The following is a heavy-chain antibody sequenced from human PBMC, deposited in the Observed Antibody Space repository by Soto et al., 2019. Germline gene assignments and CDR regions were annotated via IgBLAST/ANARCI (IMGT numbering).Heavy chain of an antibody. D-gene: IGHD3-10*01. CDR3: ARSMVRGPFDY. CDR1: GFTFSSYA. J-gene: IGHJ4*02. CDR2: ISFDGSNT. Sequence: QVQLVESGGGVVQPGRSLRLSCAASGFTFSSYAMHWVRQAPGKGLEWVAIISFDGSNTYYADSVKGRFTISRENSKNTLYPQLNTLRAEDTALYYCARSMVRGPFDYWGQGTLVTVSS. V-gene: IGHV3-30-3*01.